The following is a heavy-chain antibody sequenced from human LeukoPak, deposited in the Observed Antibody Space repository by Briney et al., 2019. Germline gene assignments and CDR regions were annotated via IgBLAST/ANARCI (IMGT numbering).Heavy chain of an antibody. V-gene: IGHV4-31*03. D-gene: IGHD4/OR15-4a*01. J-gene: IGHJ4*02. CDR3: ARELRPLYYFDY. Sequence: SQTLSLTCTVSGGSISSGGYYWSWIRQHPGKGLEWIGYIYYSGSTYYNPSLKSRVTISVDTSKNQFSLKLSSVTAADTAVYYCARELRPLYYFDYWGQGTLVTVSS. CDR1: GGSISSGGYY. CDR2: IYYSGST.